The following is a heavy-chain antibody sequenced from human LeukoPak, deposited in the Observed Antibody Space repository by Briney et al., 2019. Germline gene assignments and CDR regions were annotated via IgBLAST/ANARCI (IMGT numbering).Heavy chain of an antibody. D-gene: IGHD3-10*01. CDR2: IYTSGST. CDR3: ARRYGSGRPYYYYYMDV. Sequence: SQTLSLTCTVSGGSISSGSYYWSWIRQPAGKGLEWIGRIYTSGSTNYNPSLKSRVTISVDTSKNQFSLKLSSVTAADTAVYYCARRYGSGRPYYYYYMDVWGKGTTVTVSS. V-gene: IGHV4-61*02. CDR1: GGSISSGSYY. J-gene: IGHJ6*03.